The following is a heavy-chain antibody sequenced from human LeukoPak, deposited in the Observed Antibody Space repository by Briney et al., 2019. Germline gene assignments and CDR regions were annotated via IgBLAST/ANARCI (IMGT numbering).Heavy chain of an antibody. J-gene: IGHJ6*03. V-gene: IGHV4-4*07. CDR1: GGSISSYY. D-gene: IGHD6-19*01. CDR3: ARDKRVAVAGTYIYYYMDV. CDR2: IYISGSGST. Sequence: SETLSLTCTVSGGSISSYYWSWIRQPAGKGLEWIGRIYISGSGSTNYNPSLKSRVTMSVDTSKNQFSLKLSSVTAADTAVYYCARDKRVAVAGTYIYYYMDVWGNGTTVTISS.